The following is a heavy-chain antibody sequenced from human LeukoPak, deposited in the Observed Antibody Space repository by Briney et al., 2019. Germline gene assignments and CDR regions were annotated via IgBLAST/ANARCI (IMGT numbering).Heavy chain of an antibody. Sequence: SETLSLTCTVSGGSISSSSHYWGWIRQPPGKGLEWIGSIYYSGSTYNNPSLKSRVTISVDTSKNQFSLRLSSVTAADTAVYYCARHGATCPFDPWGQGTLVTVSS. CDR1: GGSISSSSHY. CDR2: IYYSGST. V-gene: IGHV4-39*01. J-gene: IGHJ5*02. D-gene: IGHD1-26*01. CDR3: ARHGATCPFDP.